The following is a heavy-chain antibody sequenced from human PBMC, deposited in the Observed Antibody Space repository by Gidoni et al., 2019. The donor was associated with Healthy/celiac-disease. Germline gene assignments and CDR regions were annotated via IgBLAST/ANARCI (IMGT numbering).Heavy chain of an antibody. Sequence: QVQLQESGPGLVKPSETLSLTCTVPGGSISSYYWSWIRQPPGKGLEWIGYNYYSGSTNYNPSLKSRVTISVDTSKNQFSLKLSSVTAADTAVYYCARAGKRDAYYDFWSGYYTLSNWFDPWGQGTLVTVSS. CDR1: GGSISSYY. D-gene: IGHD3-3*01. CDR3: ARAGKRDAYYDFWSGYYTLSNWFDP. CDR2: NYYSGST. J-gene: IGHJ5*02. V-gene: IGHV4-59*01.